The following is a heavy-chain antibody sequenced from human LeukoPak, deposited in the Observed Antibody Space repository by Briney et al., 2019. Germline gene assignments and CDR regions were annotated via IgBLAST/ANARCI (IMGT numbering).Heavy chain of an antibody. CDR2: IHNSGIT. D-gene: IGHD2-15*01. Sequence: SETLSLTCTVSGDSISRNYWSWIRQPPGKGLEWIGDIHNSGITKYDPSLKSRVTMSVDTSKNQFSLKLGSVTAADTAVYYCARVQNPTWGPCSGGSCQASYFDSWGQGTLVAVSS. CDR3: ARVQNPTWGPCSGGSCQASYFDS. CDR1: GDSISRNY. V-gene: IGHV4-59*13. J-gene: IGHJ4*02.